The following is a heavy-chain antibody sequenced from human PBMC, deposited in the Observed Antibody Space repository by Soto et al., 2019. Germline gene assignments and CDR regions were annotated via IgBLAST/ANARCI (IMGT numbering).Heavy chain of an antibody. D-gene: IGHD2-21*01. CDR1: GFTFSSYW. Sequence: SLRLSCAASGFTFSSYWMSWVRQAPGKGLEWVANIKQDGSEKYYVDSVKGRFTISRDNAKNSLYLQMNSLRAEDTAVYYCARGGYCGGDCYPDVMDYWGQGTLVTVSS. CDR2: IKQDGSEK. V-gene: IGHV3-7*04. J-gene: IGHJ4*02. CDR3: ARGGYCGGDCYPDVMDY.